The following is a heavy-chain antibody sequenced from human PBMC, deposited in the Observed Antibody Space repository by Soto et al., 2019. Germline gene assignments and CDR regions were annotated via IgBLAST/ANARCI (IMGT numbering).Heavy chain of an antibody. CDR3: VRTSLVVAAATREDY. CDR2: INSDGSST. V-gene: IGHV3-74*01. Sequence: EVQLVESGGGLVQPGGSLRLSCAASGLTFSSYWMHWVRQAPGKGLVWVSRINSDGSSTSYADSVKGRFTISRDNAKTTLYLQMNSLRAEDTAVYYCVRTSLVVAAATREDYWGQGTLVTVSS. J-gene: IGHJ4*02. D-gene: IGHD2-15*01. CDR1: GLTFSSYW.